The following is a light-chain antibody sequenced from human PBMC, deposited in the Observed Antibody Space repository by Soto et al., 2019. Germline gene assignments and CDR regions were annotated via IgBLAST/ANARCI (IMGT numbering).Light chain of an antibody. Sequence: ELSQAASVSVAPGQTAKISCGGNNIESKSVHWYQQRPGQAPVLVVYDDRVRPSGIPERFSGSNSGSTATLTISRLEAGDEAVYYCQVWDGDTDHVVFGGGTKVTVL. CDR2: DDR. J-gene: IGLJ2*01. V-gene: IGLV3-21*02. CDR3: QVWDGDTDHVV. CDR1: NIESKS.